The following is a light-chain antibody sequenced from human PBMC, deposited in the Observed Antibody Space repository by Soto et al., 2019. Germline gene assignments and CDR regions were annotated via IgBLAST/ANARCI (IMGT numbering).Light chain of an antibody. CDR3: QQYNNWPRVT. CDR1: QSISST. Sequence: EILMTQSPATLSVSPGDRATLSCRASQSISSTLAWYQHKPGQAPRLLIFRTSARATGFPARFSGSGSGTEFNLTISSLQSEDFGVYYCQQYNNWPRVTFGGGTKVDIK. V-gene: IGKV3-15*01. J-gene: IGKJ4*01. CDR2: RTS.